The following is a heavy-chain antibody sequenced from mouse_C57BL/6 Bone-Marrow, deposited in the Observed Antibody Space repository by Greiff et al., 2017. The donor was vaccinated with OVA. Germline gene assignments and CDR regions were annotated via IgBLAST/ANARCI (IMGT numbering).Heavy chain of an antibody. CDR1: LSTLPLSV. D-gene: IGHD1-1*01. CDR3: ARKITTVVIDY. CDR2: IYPRSGNT. J-gene: IGHJ2*01. Sequence: QVQRQESGAELARPGASVKLSCKASLSTLPLSVISWVKQRTGQGLEWIGEIYPRSGNTYYNEKFKGKATLTADKSSSTAYMELRSLTSEDSAVYFCARKITTVVIDYWGQGTTLTVSS. V-gene: IGHV1-81*01.